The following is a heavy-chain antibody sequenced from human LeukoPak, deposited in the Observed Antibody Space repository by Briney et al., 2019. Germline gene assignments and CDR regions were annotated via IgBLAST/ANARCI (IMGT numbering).Heavy chain of an antibody. D-gene: IGHD2-2*01. CDR2: ISSSSSYI. J-gene: IGHJ5*02. V-gene: IGHV3-21*01. Sequence: GGSLRLSCAASGFTFSSYSMNWVRQAPGKGLEWVSSISSSSSYIYYADSVKGRFTISRDNAKNSLYLQMNSLRAEDTAVYYCARDGNEYQLPKGNWFDPWGQGTLVTVSS. CDR3: ARDGNEYQLPKGNWFDP. CDR1: GFTFSSYS.